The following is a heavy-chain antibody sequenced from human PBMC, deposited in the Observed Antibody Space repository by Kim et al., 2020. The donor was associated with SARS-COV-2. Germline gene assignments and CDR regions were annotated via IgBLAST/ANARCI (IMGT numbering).Heavy chain of an antibody. D-gene: IGHD2-2*01. CDR2: ISSSGSTI. J-gene: IGHJ6*02. V-gene: IGHV3-48*03. CDR3: AGEVVPAATYYYGMDV. Sequence: GGSLRLSCAASGFTFSSYEMNWVRQAPGKGLEWVSYISSSGSTIYYADSVKGRFTISRDNAKNSLYLQMNSLRAEDTAVYYCAGEVVPAATYYYGMDVWGQGTTVTVSS. CDR1: GFTFSSYE.